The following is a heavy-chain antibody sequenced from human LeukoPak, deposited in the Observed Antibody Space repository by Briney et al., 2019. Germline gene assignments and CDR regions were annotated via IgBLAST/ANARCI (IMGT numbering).Heavy chain of an antibody. Sequence: PSETLSLTCAVYGGSFSGYYWSWIRQPPGKGLEWIGEINHSGSTNYNPSLKSRVTISVDTSKNQFSLKLSSVPAADTAVYYCARKPYYYGPGSYYFDYWGQGTLVTVSS. V-gene: IGHV4-34*01. CDR1: GGSFSGYY. CDR3: ARKPYYYGPGSYYFDY. CDR2: INHSGST. J-gene: IGHJ4*02. D-gene: IGHD3-10*01.